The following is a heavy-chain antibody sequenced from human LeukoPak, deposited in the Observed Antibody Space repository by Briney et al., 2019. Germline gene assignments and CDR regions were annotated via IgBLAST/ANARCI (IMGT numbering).Heavy chain of an antibody. D-gene: IGHD5-24*01. CDR1: GFTFSDYY. V-gene: IGHV3-11*04. Sequence: GGSLRLSCPASGFTFSDYYMSWIRQAPGKGLEWVSYISSSGSTIYYADSVKGRFTISRDNAKNSLYLQMNSLRAEDTAVYYCARSSRDGYNLIDYMDGSGKGTTVTVSS. J-gene: IGHJ6*03. CDR3: ARSSRDGYNLIDYMDG. CDR2: ISSSGSTI.